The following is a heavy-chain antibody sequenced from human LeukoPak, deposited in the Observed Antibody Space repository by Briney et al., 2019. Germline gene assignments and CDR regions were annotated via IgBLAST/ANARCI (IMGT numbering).Heavy chain of an antibody. D-gene: IGHD4-17*01. CDR3: ARESTVTTGDDWFDP. CDR1: GYTFTNYA. J-gene: IGHJ5*02. Sequence: ASVKDSCKTSGYTFTNYAIHWVRQAPGQRLEWMGWINTGSGNTKYSQKFLGRVTITRDTSATTAYMELSSLRSGDTAVYYCARESTVTTGDDWFDPWGQGTLVTVSS. V-gene: IGHV1-3*04. CDR2: INTGSGNT.